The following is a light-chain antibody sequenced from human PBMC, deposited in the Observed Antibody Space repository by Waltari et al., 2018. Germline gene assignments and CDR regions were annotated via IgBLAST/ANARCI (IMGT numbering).Light chain of an antibody. CDR1: QSISSY. CDR2: AAS. J-gene: IGKJ4*01. Sequence: AIRITQSPSSLSASTGDRVTITCRASQSISSYLAWYQQKAGKDPKGLIYAASTLRSGVPSRFSGSGSGTDFTLTISCLQSEDFAIYYCQQHDNLPLAFGGGTKVEIK. CDR3: QQHDNLPLA. V-gene: IGKV1-8*01.